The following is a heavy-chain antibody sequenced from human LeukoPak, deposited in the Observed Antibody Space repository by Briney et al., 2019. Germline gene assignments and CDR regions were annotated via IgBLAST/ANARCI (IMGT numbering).Heavy chain of an antibody. CDR2: ISSSGSTI. CDR1: GFTLSSYS. J-gene: IGHJ6*03. V-gene: IGHV3-48*04. D-gene: IGHD3-10*01. CDR3: AKSVLLWFGGTNQDYYYMDV. Sequence: GGSLRLSCAASGFTLSSYSMNWVRQAPGKGLEWVSYISSSGSTIYYADSVKGRFTISRDNAKNSLYLQMNSLRAEDTAVYYCAKSVLLWFGGTNQDYYYMDVWGKGTTVTISS.